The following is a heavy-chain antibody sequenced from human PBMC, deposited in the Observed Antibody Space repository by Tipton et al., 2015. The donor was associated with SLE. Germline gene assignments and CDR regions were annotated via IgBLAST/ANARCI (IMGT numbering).Heavy chain of an antibody. CDR2: ISGSGGST. Sequence: SLRLSCAASGFTFSDYSMSWVRQAPGKGLEWVSAISGSGGSTYYADSVKGRFTISRDNSKNTLYLQMNSLRAEDTAVYYCAKGYYDFWSGPLDYWGQGTLVTVSS. CDR1: GFTFSDYS. J-gene: IGHJ4*02. D-gene: IGHD3-3*01. CDR3: AKGYYDFWSGPLDY. V-gene: IGHV3-23*01.